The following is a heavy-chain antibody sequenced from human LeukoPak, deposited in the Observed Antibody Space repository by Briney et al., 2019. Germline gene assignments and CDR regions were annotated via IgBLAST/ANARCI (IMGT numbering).Heavy chain of an antibody. CDR3: ARSMDPPASYYFDY. D-gene: IGHD2-2*03. Sequence: ASVKVSCKTSGYTFTDYYMHWVRQAPGQGLEWMAWINPDNGGTNYAQKFQGRVTITRDTSISTAYMELSRLRSDDTAVYYCARSMDPPASYYFDYWGQGTLVTVSS. CDR1: GYTFTDYY. J-gene: IGHJ4*02. V-gene: IGHV1-2*02. CDR2: INPDNGGT.